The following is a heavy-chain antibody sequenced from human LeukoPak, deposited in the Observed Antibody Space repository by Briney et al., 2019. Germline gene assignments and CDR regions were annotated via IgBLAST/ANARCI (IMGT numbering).Heavy chain of an antibody. CDR1: GYTFTSYY. V-gene: IGHV1-46*01. CDR3: AREYYYDSSGYYYGTRFDP. D-gene: IGHD3-22*01. J-gene: IGHJ5*02. Sequence: GASVKVSGKASGYTFTSYYMHWVRQAPGQGLEWMGIINPSGGSTSYAQKFQGRVTMTRDTSTSTVYMELSSLRSEDTAVYYCAREYYYDSSGYYYGTRFDPWGQGTLVTVSS. CDR2: INPSGGST.